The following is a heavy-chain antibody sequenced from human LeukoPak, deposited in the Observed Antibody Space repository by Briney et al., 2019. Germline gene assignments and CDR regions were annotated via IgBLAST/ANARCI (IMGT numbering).Heavy chain of an antibody. CDR2: ISNSDGST. Sequence: SGGSLRLSCAASRFTVSSNYMTWVRQAPGKGLEWVSGISNSDGSTYNADSVKGRFIISRDDSKNTLYLQMNSLRAEDTAVYYCARDYYDSGSYGGISFDYWGQGTLVTVSS. J-gene: IGHJ4*02. CDR1: RFTVSSNY. CDR3: ARDYYDSGSYGGISFDY. V-gene: IGHV3-53*01. D-gene: IGHD3-10*01.